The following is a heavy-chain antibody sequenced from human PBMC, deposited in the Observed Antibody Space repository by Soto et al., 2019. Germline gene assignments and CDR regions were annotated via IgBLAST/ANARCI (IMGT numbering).Heavy chain of an antibody. CDR1: GFTFSNAW. V-gene: IGHV3-15*01. J-gene: IGHJ3*02. Sequence: EVQLVESGGGLVKPGGSLRLSCAASGFTFSNAWMSWVRQAPGKGLEWVGRIKSKTDGGTTDYAAPVKGRFTISIDDSKNTLYLQMNSLKTEDTAVYYCTTGAGYNWNDGGAFDIWGQGTMVTVSS. CDR3: TTGAGYNWNDGGAFDI. CDR2: IKSKTDGGTT. D-gene: IGHD1-1*01.